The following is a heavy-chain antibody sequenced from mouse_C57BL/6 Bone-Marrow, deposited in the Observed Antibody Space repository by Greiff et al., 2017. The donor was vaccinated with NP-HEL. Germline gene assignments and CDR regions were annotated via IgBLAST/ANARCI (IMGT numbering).Heavy chain of an antibody. J-gene: IGHJ3*01. Sequence: VQLQQPGAELVKPGASVKLSCKASGYTFTSYWMHWVKQRPGQGLEWIGMIHPYSGSTNYNEKFKSKATLTVDKSSSTAYMQLSSLTSDDSAGYYCARLLSGSYWGQGTLVTVSA. CDR3: ARLLSGSY. V-gene: IGHV1-64*01. D-gene: IGHD3-2*02. CDR2: IHPYSGST. CDR1: GYTFTSYW.